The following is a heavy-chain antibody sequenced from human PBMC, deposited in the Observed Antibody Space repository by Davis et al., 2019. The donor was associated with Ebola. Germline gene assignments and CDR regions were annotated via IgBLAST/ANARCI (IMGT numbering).Heavy chain of an antibody. CDR2: IIPIFGTA. J-gene: IGHJ4*02. D-gene: IGHD4-17*01. CDR3: ARDPTVTPLDY. Sequence: AASVKVSCKASGGTFSSYAISRVRQAPGQGLEWMGGIIPIFGTANYAQKFQGRVTITADESTSTAYMELSSLRSDDTAVYYCARDPTVTPLDYWGQGTLVTVSS. V-gene: IGHV1-69*13. CDR1: GGTFSSYA.